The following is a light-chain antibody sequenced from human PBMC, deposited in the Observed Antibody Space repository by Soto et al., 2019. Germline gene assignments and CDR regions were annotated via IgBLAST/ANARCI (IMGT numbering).Light chain of an antibody. V-gene: IGKV1-33*01. CDR2: DAS. J-gene: IGKJ3*01. CDR3: QQHDNLPFT. CDR1: QDISNY. Sequence: DIQMTQSPSSLSASVGDRVTITCQASQDISNYLNWYQQKPGKAPKLLIYDASNLETGGPSRFSERGSGTAFTSPISCLQPEDIATYYFQQHDNLPFTFGPGTKVDIK.